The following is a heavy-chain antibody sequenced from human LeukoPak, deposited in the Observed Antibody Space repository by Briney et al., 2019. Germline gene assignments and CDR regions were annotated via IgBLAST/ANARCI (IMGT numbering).Heavy chain of an antibody. D-gene: IGHD2-2*01. V-gene: IGHV3-21*01. J-gene: IGHJ4*02. CDR2: ISSSSSYI. CDR1: GFTFSSYS. CDR3: ARDLRGSPSRQLLFTDENPIY. Sequence: GGSLRLSCAASGFTFSSYSMNWVRQAPGKGLEWVSSISSSSSYIYYADSVKGRFTISRDNAKNSLYLQMNSLRAEDTAVYYCARDLRGSPSRQLLFTDENPIYWGQGTLVTVSS.